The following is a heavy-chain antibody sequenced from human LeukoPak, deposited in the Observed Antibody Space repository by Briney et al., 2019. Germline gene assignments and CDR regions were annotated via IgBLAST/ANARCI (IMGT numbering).Heavy chain of an antibody. J-gene: IGHJ3*02. CDR2: ISSSSSYT. V-gene: IGHV3-11*05. CDR3: ARDWGSLYYDIGGAFDI. CDR1: GFTFSDYY. Sequence: KPGGSLRLSCAASGFTFSDYYMSWIRQAPGKGLEWVSYISSSSSYTNYADSVKGRFTISRDNAKNSLYLQMNSLRAEDTAVYYCARDWGSLYYDIGGAFDIWGQGTMVTVSS. D-gene: IGHD3-9*01.